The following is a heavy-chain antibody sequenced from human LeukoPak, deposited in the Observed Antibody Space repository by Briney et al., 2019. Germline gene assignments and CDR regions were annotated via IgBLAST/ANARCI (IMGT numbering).Heavy chain of an antibody. Sequence: SGPTLVNPTQTLTLTCTFSGFSLSTSAVGVGWIRQPPGKALEWLAVIYWDDDKRYSPSLKSRLTITKDTSKNQVVLTMTNMDPVDTATYYCAHIGGVLRYFDWLLSFDYWGQGTLVTVSS. V-gene: IGHV2-5*02. D-gene: IGHD3-9*01. CDR1: GFSLSTSAVG. CDR3: AHIGGVLRYFDWLLSFDY. J-gene: IGHJ4*02. CDR2: IYWDDDK.